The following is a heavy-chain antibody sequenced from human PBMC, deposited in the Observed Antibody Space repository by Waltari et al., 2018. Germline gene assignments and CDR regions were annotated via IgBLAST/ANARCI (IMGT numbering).Heavy chain of an antibody. Sequence: EVQLLESGGGLVQPGGSLRLSCTASGFTFSSYAMSWVRQAPGKGLEWVSAISGSGGSTYYADSVKGRFTISRDNSKNTLYLQMNSLRAEDTAVYYCAKTSSGHDAFDIWGQGTMVTVSS. J-gene: IGHJ3*02. CDR1: GFTFSSYA. V-gene: IGHV3-23*01. CDR2: ISGSGGST. CDR3: AKTSSGHDAFDI.